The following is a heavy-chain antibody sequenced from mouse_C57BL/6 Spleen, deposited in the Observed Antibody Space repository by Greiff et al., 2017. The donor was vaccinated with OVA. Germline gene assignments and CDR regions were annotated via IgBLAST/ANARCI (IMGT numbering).Heavy chain of an antibody. CDR2: INYDGSST. D-gene: IGHD1-1*01. V-gene: IGHV5-16*01. Sequence: DVHLVESEGGLVQPGSSMKLSCTASGFTFSDYYMAWVRQVPEKGLEWVANINYDGSSTYYLDSLKSRFIISRDNAKNILYLQMSSLKSEDTATYYCARAYYGSSYFDYWGQGTTLTVSS. CDR1: GFTFSDYY. CDR3: ARAYYGSSYFDY. J-gene: IGHJ2*01.